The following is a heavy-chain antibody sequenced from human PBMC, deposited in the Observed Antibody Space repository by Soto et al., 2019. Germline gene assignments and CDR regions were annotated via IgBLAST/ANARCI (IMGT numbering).Heavy chain of an antibody. Sequence: SETLSLTCTVSGGSISSHYWSWVRQAPGKGLEWIGHIYYRGSTSYNPSLRSRSTISVDASNNQFSLKLNSVTTADTAVYYCARDGREASGMDVWGQGTKVTVSS. CDR2: IYYRGST. D-gene: IGHD1-26*01. J-gene: IGHJ6*02. CDR3: ARDGREASGMDV. V-gene: IGHV4-59*11. CDR1: GGSISSHY.